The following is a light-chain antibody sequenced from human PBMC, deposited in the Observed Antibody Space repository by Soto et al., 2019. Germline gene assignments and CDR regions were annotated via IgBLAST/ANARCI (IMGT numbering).Light chain of an antibody. Sequence: QSALTQPASVSGSPGQSITISCTGTHSDVGSYNLVSWYQQHPGKAPKLMIYEGTKRPSGVSDRFSGSKSGNTASLTISGLEAEDEDDYYCCSYAGSFSVVFGGGTKVTVL. V-gene: IGLV2-23*01. CDR3: CSYAGSFSVV. CDR2: EGT. J-gene: IGLJ2*01. CDR1: HSDVGSYNL.